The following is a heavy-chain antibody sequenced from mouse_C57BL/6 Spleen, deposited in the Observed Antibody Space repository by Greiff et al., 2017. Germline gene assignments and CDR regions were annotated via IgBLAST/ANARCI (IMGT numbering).Heavy chain of an antibody. Sequence: VQLQQPGAELVKPGASVKLSCKASGYTFTSYWMQWVKQRPGQGLEWIGEIDPSDSYTNYNQKFKGKATLTVDTSSSTAYMQLSSLTSEDSAVYYCARCGAQATAGFAYWGQGTLVTVAA. D-gene: IGHD3-2*02. CDR3: ARCGAQATAGFAY. CDR2: IDPSDSYT. CDR1: GYTFTSYW. V-gene: IGHV1-50*01. J-gene: IGHJ3*01.